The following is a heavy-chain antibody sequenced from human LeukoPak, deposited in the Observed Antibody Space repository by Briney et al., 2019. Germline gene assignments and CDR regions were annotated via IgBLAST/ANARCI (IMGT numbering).Heavy chain of an antibody. CDR1: EFTFSSNS. Sequence: GGSLRLSCVVSEFTFSSNSMNWVRQAPGKGLEWVANIKSDGSEKYYADSVKGRFTISRDNAKNSLYLQMNSLKAEDTAVYYCASGSGWRQLYWGQGTLVTVSP. CDR2: IKSDGSEK. V-gene: IGHV3-7*01. D-gene: IGHD5-24*01. CDR3: ASGSGWRQLY. J-gene: IGHJ4*02.